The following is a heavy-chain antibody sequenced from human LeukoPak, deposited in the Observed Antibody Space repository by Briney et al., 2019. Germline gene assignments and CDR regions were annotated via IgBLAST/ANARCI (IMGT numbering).Heavy chain of an antibody. J-gene: IGHJ5*02. V-gene: IGHV4-39*01. CDR3: ARKIAAAGTGNWFDP. D-gene: IGHD6-13*01. CDR2: IYYSGST. CDR1: GGSISSSSYY. Sequence: SETLSLTCTVSGGSISSSSYYWGWIRQPPGTGREWIVSIYYSGSTYYNPSLKSRVTISVDTSKNQFSLKLSSVTAADTAVYYCARKIAAAGTGNWFDPWGQGTLVTVSS.